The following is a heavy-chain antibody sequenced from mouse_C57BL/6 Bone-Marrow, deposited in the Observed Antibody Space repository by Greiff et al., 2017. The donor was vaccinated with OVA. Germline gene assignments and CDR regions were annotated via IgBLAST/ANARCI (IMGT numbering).Heavy chain of an antibody. V-gene: IGHV1-19*01. J-gene: IGHJ3*01. CDR3: ARLGYYGSSNWFAY. CDR1: GYTFTDYY. Sequence: VQLKESGPVLVKPGASVKMSCKASGYTFTDYYMNWVKQSHGKSLKWIGVINPYNGGTSYNQKFKGKATLTVDKSSSTAYMELNSLTSEDSAVYYCARLGYYGSSNWFAYWGQGTLVTVSA. D-gene: IGHD1-1*01. CDR2: INPYNGGT.